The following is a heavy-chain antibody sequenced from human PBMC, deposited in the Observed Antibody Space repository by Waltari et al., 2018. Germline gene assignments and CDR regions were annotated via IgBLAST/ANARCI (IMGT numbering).Heavy chain of an antibody. Sequence: EVQLLESGGGLVQPGGSLRLSCAASGFTFSSYAMSWVRQATGKGLEWVSAISGSGGSTYYADSVKGRFTISRDNSKNTLYLQMNSLRAEDTAVYYCATSIGYCSGGSCYNNLRYFDYWGQGTLVTVSS. CDR3: ATSIGYCSGGSCYNNLRYFDY. CDR1: GFTFSSYA. J-gene: IGHJ4*02. D-gene: IGHD2-15*01. CDR2: ISGSGGST. V-gene: IGHV3-23*01.